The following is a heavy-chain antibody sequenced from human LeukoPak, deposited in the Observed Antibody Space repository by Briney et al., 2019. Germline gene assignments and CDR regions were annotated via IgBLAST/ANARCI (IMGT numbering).Heavy chain of an antibody. CDR1: GFTFSTYA. CDR2: VSGDGGST. CDR3: AKGSSSGDYGGYYFDY. V-gene: IGHV3-23*01. J-gene: IGHJ4*02. Sequence: GSLRLSCVASGFTFSTYALTWVRQAPGKGLGWVSAVSGDGGSTYYADSVRGRFTISRANSKNTLYLQMNSLKAEDTAVYYCAKGSSSGDYGGYYFDYWGQGTLVTVSS. D-gene: IGHD4-17*01.